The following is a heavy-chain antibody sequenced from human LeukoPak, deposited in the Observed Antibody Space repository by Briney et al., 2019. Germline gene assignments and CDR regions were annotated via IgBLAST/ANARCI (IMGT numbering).Heavy chain of an antibody. J-gene: IGHJ3*02. D-gene: IGHD2-2*01. CDR1: GFTFSDFA. CDR2: ISGNGGST. V-gene: IGHV3-23*01. CDR3: AKGGYCSSTSCYGVDAFDI. Sequence: PGGSLRLSCAASGFTFSDFAMNWVHQAPGKGLEWVTAISGNGGSTYYADSVKGRFTISRDNSKNTLYLQMNSLRAEDTAVYYCAKGGYCSSTSCYGVDAFDIWGQGTMVTVSS.